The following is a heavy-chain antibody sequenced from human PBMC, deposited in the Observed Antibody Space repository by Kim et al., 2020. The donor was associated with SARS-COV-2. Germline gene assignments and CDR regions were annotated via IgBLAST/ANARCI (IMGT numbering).Heavy chain of an antibody. CDR1: GDSISRSSNY. CDR3: ARLVSENSAVEY. Sequence: SETLSLTCTVSGDSISRSSNYWGWIRQPPGKGLEWIGSINYSGNTYYNPSLKSRVTISVDTSKNQFSLQMRSVTAADTAVYYCARLVSENSAVEYWGQGTLVPVSS. V-gene: IGHV4-39*01. CDR2: INYSGNT. J-gene: IGHJ4*02.